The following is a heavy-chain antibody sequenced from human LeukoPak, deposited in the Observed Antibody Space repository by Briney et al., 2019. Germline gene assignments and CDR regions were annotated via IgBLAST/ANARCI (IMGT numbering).Heavy chain of an antibody. CDR2: ISHGGGT. CDR3: ARFLSPGLAFYCGGDCFDY. CDR1: GGSISSGGFY. V-gene: IGHV4-31*03. Sequence: MSSETLSLTCTVSGGSISSGGFYWNWIRQHPGKGLEWIGYISHGGGTYYNPSLKSRLSISIDTSKNQFSLKLTSVTAADTAVYYCARFLSPGLAFYCGGDCFDYWGQGTLVTVSS. J-gene: IGHJ4*02. D-gene: IGHD2-21*01.